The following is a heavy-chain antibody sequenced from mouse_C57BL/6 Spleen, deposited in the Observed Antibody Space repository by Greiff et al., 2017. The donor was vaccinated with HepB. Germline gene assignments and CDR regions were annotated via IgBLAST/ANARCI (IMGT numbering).Heavy chain of an antibody. CDR2: IRSNSSNYAT. CDR1: GFTFNTYA. V-gene: IGHV10-3*01. CDR3: VRGAYYKDYFDY. Sequence: EVKLVESGGGLVQPKGSLKLSCAASGFTFNTYAMHWVRQAPGKGLEWVARIRSNSSNYATYYADSVKDRFTISREDSQSMLYLQMNNLKTEDTAMYYGVRGAYYKDYFDYWGQGTTLTVSS. J-gene: IGHJ2*01. D-gene: IGHD2-12*01.